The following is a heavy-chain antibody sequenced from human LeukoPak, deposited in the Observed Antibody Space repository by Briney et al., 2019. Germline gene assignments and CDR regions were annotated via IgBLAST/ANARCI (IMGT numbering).Heavy chain of an antibody. V-gene: IGHV1-2*02. Sequence: ASLKVSCKASGYTFTGYYMHWVRQAPGQGLEWMGWINPNSGGTNYAQKFQGRVTMTRDTPISTAYMELSRLRSDDTAVYYCARDPGVSPLNWFDPWGQGTLVTVSS. J-gene: IGHJ5*02. CDR3: ARDPGVSPLNWFDP. CDR2: INPNSGGT. CDR1: GYTFTGYY. D-gene: IGHD6-6*01.